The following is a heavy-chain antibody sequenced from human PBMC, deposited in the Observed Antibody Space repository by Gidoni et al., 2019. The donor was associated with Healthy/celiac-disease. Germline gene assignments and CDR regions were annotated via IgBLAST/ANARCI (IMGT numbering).Heavy chain of an antibody. CDR2: IRQDGSEK. V-gene: IGHV3-7*01. Sequence: EAQLVESGGGLFQPGGSLSSPWSASASPFRGYWMGWVRQAPGKGREWVANIRQDGSEKYYVDSVKGRFTISRDNAKNSLYLQMNSLRAEDTAVYYCAGLANVPGTAMAKGFDYWGQGTLVTVSS. J-gene: IGHJ4*02. CDR3: AGLANVPGTAMAKGFDY. D-gene: IGHD5-18*01. CDR1: ASPFRGYW.